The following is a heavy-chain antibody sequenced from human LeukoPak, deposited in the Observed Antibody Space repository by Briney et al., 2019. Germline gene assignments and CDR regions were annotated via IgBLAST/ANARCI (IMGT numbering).Heavy chain of an antibody. CDR3: ARGPRYYYDSSGYYFYDAFDI. CDR1: GGSISCYY. CDR2: IYYSGST. D-gene: IGHD3-22*01. J-gene: IGHJ3*02. Sequence: PSETLSLTCTVSGGSISCYYWSWIRQPPGKGLEWIGYIYYSGSTNYNPSLKSRVTISVDTSKNQFSLKLSSVTAADTAVYYCARGPRYYYDSSGYYFYDAFDIWGQGTMVTVSS. V-gene: IGHV4-59*01.